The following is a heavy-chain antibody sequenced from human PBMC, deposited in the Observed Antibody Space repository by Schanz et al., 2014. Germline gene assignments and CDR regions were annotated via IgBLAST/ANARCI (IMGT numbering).Heavy chain of an antibody. Sequence: EVQLVESGGGLIQPGGSLRLSCAVSGFTVNTNYMSWVRQAPGKGLEWISSMYINSGSTQYADSVKGRVIISRDSSKNTLFLQMMSLRAEDAAVYYCAKRNHDMRSLPLDYWGQGTLVIVSS. CDR1: GFTVNTNY. J-gene: IGHJ4*02. D-gene: IGHD3-9*01. CDR2: MYINSGST. V-gene: IGHV3-53*01. CDR3: AKRNHDMRSLPLDY.